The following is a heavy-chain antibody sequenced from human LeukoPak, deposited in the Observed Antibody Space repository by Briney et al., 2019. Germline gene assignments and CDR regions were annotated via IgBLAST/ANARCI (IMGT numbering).Heavy chain of an antibody. CDR1: GFILRDHA. V-gene: IGHV3-49*03. D-gene: IGHD6-13*01. Sequence: QTGGSLRLSCTASGFILRDHAMSWFRQAPGKGPEWVGFIRAKAHGGTTEKAASLEGRFTISRDDSRNIVYLQMNSLKIEDTAIYYCTRDKGYSWFAEWFDPWGQGTLVTVSS. CDR2: IRAKAHGGTT. J-gene: IGHJ5*02. CDR3: TRDKGYSWFAEWFDP.